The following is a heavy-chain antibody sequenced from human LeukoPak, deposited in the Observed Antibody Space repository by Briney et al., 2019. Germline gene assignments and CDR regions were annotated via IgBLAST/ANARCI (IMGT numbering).Heavy chain of an antibody. CDR3: AKIHGDYLFFDY. J-gene: IGHJ4*02. CDR1: GGSISSGGYY. CDR2: IYYSGST. V-gene: IGHV4-31*03. D-gene: IGHD4-17*01. Sequence: SQTLSLTCTVSGGSISSGGYYWSWIRQHPGKGLEWIGYIYYSGSTYYNPSLKSRVTISVDTSKNQFSLKLSSVTAADTAVYYCAKIHGDYLFFDYWGQGTLVTVSS.